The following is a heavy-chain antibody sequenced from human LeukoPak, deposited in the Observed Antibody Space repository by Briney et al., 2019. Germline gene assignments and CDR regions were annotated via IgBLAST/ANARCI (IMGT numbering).Heavy chain of an antibody. J-gene: IGHJ4*02. CDR1: GSTFAPYS. V-gene: IGHV1-69*08. D-gene: IGHD3-10*01. CDR2: IIPVLDKT. Sequence: ASVKVSCKASGSTFAPYSYSWVRQAPGQGLEWMGRIIPVLDKTNYAQKFQGRGTINAEKTTNTAYMDPGSLRSEDTAVYYCARAGQISTGAYFDYWGQGTLVSLSS. CDR3: ARAGQISTGAYFDY.